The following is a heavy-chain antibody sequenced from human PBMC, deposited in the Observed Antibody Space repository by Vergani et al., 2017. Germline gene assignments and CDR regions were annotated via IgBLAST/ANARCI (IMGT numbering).Heavy chain of an antibody. CDR2: IIPIFGTV. J-gene: IGHJ3*02. D-gene: IGHD3-9*01. Sequence: QVQLVQSGADVKKPGSSVKVSCKASGGTFSSYAISWVRQAPGQGLEWMGRIIPIFGTVNYAQNFQGRVTITADESTSTAYMELSSLRSEDTAVYYCARVEVIEAYKYDILTAYLSRSGAFDIWGQGTMVTVSS. CDR3: ARVEVIEAYKYDILTAYLSRSGAFDI. CDR1: GGTFSSYA. V-gene: IGHV1-69*13.